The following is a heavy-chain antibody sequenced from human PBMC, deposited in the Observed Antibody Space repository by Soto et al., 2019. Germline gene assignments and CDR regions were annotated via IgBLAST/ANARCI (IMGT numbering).Heavy chain of an antibody. D-gene: IGHD3-10*01. Sequence: TSETPALTCTGSGGTLSSYYWSWIRQPPGKGLEWIGYIYYSGSTNYNPSLKSRVTISVDTSKNQFSLKLSSVTAADTAVYYCARGGTGSGSYQTYYYMDVWGKGTTVTVSS. CDR2: IYYSGST. CDR3: ARGGTGSGSYQTYYYMDV. V-gene: IGHV4-59*01. J-gene: IGHJ6*03. CDR1: GGTLSSYY.